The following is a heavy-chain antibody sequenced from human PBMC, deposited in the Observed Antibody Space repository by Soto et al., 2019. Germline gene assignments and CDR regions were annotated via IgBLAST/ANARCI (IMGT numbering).Heavy chain of an antibody. CDR2: ISGRSGAT. CDR1: GFTLSSYA. D-gene: IGHD3-10*02. Sequence: GGSLRLSCAASGFTLSSYAVTWVRQAPGKGLEWVSYISGRSGATYYADSVKGRFTISRDNAKNSLYLQMNSLRDEDTAVYYCARARRVRGAFDIWGQGTMVTVSS. V-gene: IGHV3-48*02. CDR3: ARARRVRGAFDI. J-gene: IGHJ3*02.